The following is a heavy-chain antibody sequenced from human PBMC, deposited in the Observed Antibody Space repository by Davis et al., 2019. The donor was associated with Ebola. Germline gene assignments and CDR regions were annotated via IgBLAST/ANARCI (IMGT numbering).Heavy chain of an antibody. V-gene: IGHV4-34*01. CDR2: IYYSGST. J-gene: IGHJ4*02. CDR3: ARDPNEGYCTNGVCSVGVKFDY. CDR1: GVSFSDSY. D-gene: IGHD2-8*01. Sequence: PSETLSLTCSVYGVSFSDSYYSWIRQHPGKGLEWIGYIYYSGSTYYNPSLKSRVTISVDTSKTQFSLKLNSLTAADTAVYYCARDPNEGYCTNGVCSVGVKFDYWGQGTLVTVSS.